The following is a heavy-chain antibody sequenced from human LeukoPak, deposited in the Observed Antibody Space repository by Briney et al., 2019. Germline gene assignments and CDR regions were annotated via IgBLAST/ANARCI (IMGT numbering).Heavy chain of an antibody. CDR2: ISGSGGST. CDR1: GFTFSSYA. Sequence: GGSLRLSCAASGFTFSSYAMSWVRQAPGKGLEWVSAISGSGGSTYYADSVKGPFTISRDNSKNTLYLQMNSLRAEDTAVYYCAKSGEVGATISWFDPWGQGTLVTVSS. V-gene: IGHV3-23*01. D-gene: IGHD1-26*01. J-gene: IGHJ5*02. CDR3: AKSGEVGATISWFDP.